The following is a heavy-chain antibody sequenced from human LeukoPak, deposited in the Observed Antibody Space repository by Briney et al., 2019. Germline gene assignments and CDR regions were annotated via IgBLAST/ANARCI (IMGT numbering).Heavy chain of an antibody. CDR1: EFTFSTYA. CDR2: ISASGSLT. Sequence: GGSLRRSCAASEFTFSTYAMSWVRQAPGKGLEWVSSISASGSLTYYADSVKGRFTISRDNSKSILFLQMNSLTVEDTAVYYWAKGWFGETLHGPHDYWGQGTLVTVSS. J-gene: IGHJ4*02. CDR3: AKGWFGETLHGPHDY. D-gene: IGHD3-10*01. V-gene: IGHV3-23*01.